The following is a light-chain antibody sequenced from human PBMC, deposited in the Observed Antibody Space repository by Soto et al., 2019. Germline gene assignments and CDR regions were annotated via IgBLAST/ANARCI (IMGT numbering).Light chain of an antibody. J-gene: IGKJ1*01. V-gene: IGKV1-5*01. CDR1: QSITTW. CDR3: HQYGSSPWT. Sequence: DIQMTQSPSTVSAYVGDSVTITCRASQSITTWLAWYQQRPGKAPKLLIYDVSSLQSGAPSRFSGSGSGTDFTLTITSLEPEDFAVYYCHQYGSSPWTFAQGPKV. CDR2: DVS.